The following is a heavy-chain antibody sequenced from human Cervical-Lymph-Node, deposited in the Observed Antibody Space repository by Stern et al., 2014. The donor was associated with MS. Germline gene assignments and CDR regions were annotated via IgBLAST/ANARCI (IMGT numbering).Heavy chain of an antibody. D-gene: IGHD3-3*01. CDR1: GFSLSTSGMR. CDR3: ARSPPYYEFWNDYYYFDY. V-gene: IGHV2-70*04. J-gene: IGHJ4*02. Sequence: QITLKESGPALVKPTQTLTLTCTFSGFSLSTSGMRVSWIRQPPGKALEWLARPDLDDDKFYSSSLKTRLTISKDTSKNQVVLTMTNMDPVDTATYYCARSPPYYEFWNDYYYFDYWGQGTLVAVSS. CDR2: PDLDDDK.